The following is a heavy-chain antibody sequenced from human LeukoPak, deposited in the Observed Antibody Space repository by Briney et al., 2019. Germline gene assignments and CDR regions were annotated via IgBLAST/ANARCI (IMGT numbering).Heavy chain of an antibody. V-gene: IGHV4-4*07. Sequence: SETLSLTCTVSGGSITTHYWSWIRHPAGKGLEWIGRIHTSGSTNYNPSLEGRATMSLDTSKNQFSLNLSSVTAADTALYYCARNLGYNWFGPWGQGTLVTVSS. CDR2: IHTSGST. J-gene: IGHJ5*02. D-gene: IGHD1-26*01. CDR3: ARNLGYNWFGP. CDR1: GGSITTHY.